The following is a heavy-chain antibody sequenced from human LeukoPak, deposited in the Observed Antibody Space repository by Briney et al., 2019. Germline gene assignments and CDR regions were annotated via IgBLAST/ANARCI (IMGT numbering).Heavy chain of an antibody. CDR1: GGSFSGYY. V-gene: IGHV4-34*01. Sequence: SETLSLTCAVYGGSFSGYYWSWLRQPPGKGLEWIGEINHSGSTNYNPSLKSRVTISVDTSKNQFSLKLSSVTAADTAVYYCARDTAMVTPYYGMDVWGQGTTVTVSS. CDR2: INHSGST. CDR3: ARDTAMVTPYYGMDV. D-gene: IGHD5-18*01. J-gene: IGHJ6*02.